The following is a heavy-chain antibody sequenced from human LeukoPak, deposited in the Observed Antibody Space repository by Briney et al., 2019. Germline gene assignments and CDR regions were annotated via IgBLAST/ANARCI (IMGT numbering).Heavy chain of an antibody. CDR1: GGSISSSSYY. D-gene: IGHD6-19*01. Sequence: PSETLSLTCTVSGGSISSSSYYWDWIRQPPGKGLEWIGTIYYSGSTYYNPSLKSRVTISVDTSKNQFSLKLSSVTAADAAVYYCARHFRLVAVAGFDYWGQGTLVTVSS. CDR2: IYYSGST. CDR3: ARHFRLVAVAGFDY. V-gene: IGHV4-39*01. J-gene: IGHJ4*02.